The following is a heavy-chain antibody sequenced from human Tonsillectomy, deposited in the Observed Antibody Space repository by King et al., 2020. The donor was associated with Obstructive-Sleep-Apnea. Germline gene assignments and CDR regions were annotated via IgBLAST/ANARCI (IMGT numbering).Heavy chain of an antibody. Sequence: QVQLVQSGTEVKEPGSSVKVSCKASGDTLPNYVITWVRQAPGQGLEWMGGIIPILAVVNYAQKFQDRVTITADKSTTTAYMELISLRSDDTAVYYCATVFRRVKCSGGICYSNWFDPWGQGTLVTVSS. CDR1: GDTLPNYV. CDR3: ATVFRRVKCSGGICYSNWFDP. CDR2: IIPILAVV. V-gene: IGHV1-69*10. J-gene: IGHJ5*02. D-gene: IGHD2-15*01.